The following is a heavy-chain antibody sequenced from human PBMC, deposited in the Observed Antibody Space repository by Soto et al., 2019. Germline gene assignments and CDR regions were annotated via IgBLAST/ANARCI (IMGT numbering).Heavy chain of an antibody. CDR1: GFTFSDYY. Sequence: PGGSLRLSCAASGFTFSDYYMSWIRQAPGKGLEWVSYISSSSSYTNYADSVKGRFTISIDNAKNSLYLQMNSLRAEDTAVYYCVRAPLPNYYDSTGYYYGARYFDYWGQGTLVTVSS. CDR2: ISSSSSYT. D-gene: IGHD3-22*01. V-gene: IGHV3-11*06. CDR3: VRAPLPNYYDSTGYYYGARYFDY. J-gene: IGHJ4*02.